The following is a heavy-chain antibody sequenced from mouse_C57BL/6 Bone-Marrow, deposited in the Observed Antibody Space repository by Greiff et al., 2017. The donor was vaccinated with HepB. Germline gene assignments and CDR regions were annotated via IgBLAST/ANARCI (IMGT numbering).Heavy chain of an antibody. V-gene: IGHV3-6*01. J-gene: IGHJ3*01. Sequence: VQLKESGPGLVKPSQSLSLTCSVTGYSITSGYYWNWIRQFPGNKLEWMGYISYDGSNNYNPSLKNRISITRDTSKNQFFLKLNSVTTEDTATYYCARDGKNWDGFAYWGQGTLVTVSA. D-gene: IGHD4-1*01. CDR2: ISYDGSN. CDR1: GYSITSGYY. CDR3: ARDGKNWDGFAY.